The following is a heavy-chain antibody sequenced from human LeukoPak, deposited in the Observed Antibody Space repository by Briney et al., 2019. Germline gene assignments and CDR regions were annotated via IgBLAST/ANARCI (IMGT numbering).Heavy chain of an antibody. J-gene: IGHJ4*02. V-gene: IGHV3-53*01. CDR2: IYSGGST. D-gene: IGHD3-3*01. CDR3: ARGALRFYFFDY. CDR1: GFTVSSNY. Sequence: GGSLRLSCAASGFTVSSNYMSWVRQAPGKGLEWVSVIYSGGSTYYADSVKGRFTISRDNSKNTLYLQMNSLRAEDTAVYYCARGALRFYFFDYWGQGTQVTVSS.